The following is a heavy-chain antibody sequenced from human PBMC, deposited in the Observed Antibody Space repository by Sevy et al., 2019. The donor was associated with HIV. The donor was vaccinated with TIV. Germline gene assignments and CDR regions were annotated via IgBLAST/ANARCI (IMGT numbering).Heavy chain of an antibody. CDR1: GFTFSSYA. CDR2: ISGSGGST. Sequence: GGSLRLSCAASGFTFSSYAMSWVRQAPGKGLGWVSAISGSGGSTYYADSVKGRFTISRDNSKNTLYLQMNSLRAEETAVYYCAKACATGYCSGGSCRKYYYYYMDVWGKGTTVTVSS. V-gene: IGHV3-23*01. D-gene: IGHD2-15*01. J-gene: IGHJ6*03. CDR3: AKACATGYCSGGSCRKYYYYYMDV.